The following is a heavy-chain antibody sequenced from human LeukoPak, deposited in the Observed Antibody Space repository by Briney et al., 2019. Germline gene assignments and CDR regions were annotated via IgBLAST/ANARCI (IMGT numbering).Heavy chain of an antibody. J-gene: IGHJ3*02. CDR1: GGTFSSYA. CDR3: ARVRSPYYYDSSGSRDRGAFDI. CDR2: IIPIFGTA. V-gene: IGHV1-69*06. D-gene: IGHD3-22*01. Sequence: ASVKVSCKASGGTFSSYAISWVRQAPGQGLEWMGGIIPIFGTANYAQKFQGRVTITADKSTSTAYMELSSLRSEDTAVYYCARVRSPYYYDSSGSRDRGAFDIWGQGTMVTVSS.